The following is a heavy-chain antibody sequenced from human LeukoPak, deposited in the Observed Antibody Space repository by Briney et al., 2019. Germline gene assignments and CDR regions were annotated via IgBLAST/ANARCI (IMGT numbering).Heavy chain of an antibody. D-gene: IGHD3-22*01. CDR3: AREDYYDSGSFDP. CDR1: GYIFTGYY. V-gene: IGHV1-2*02. J-gene: IGHJ5*02. Sequence: GASVKVSCKASGYIFTGYYMHWVRQAPGQGLEWMGWINPNSGDTNYAQKFQGRVTMTRDTSISTAYMELSRLRSDDTAVYYCAREDYYDSGSFDPWGQGTLVTVSS. CDR2: INPNSGDT.